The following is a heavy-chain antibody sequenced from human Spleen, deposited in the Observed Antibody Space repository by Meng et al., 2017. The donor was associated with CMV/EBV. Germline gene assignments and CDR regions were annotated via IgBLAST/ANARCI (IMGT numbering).Heavy chain of an antibody. CDR1: VTSISSGGSS. D-gene: IGHD6-13*01. V-gene: IGHV4-31*02. J-gene: IGHJ4*02. CDR3: ARDTGYGVDF. CDR2: IYYSGNT. Sequence: LTSPVYVTSISSGGSSWSWIRQLPGKGLELICYIYYSGNTYYNPSPKSRLTMSVDTSKNQFSLKLSSVTAADTAVYYCARDTGYGVDFWGQGTLVTVSS.